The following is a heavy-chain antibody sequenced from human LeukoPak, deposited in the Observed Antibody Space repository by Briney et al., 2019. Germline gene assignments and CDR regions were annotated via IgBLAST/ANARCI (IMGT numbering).Heavy chain of an antibody. CDR1: GFTFSNAW. Sequence: GGSLRLSCAASGFTFSNAWMSWVRQAPGKGLEWVGRIKSKTDGGTTDYAAPVKCRFTISRDDSKNTLYLQMNSLKTEDTAVYYCTTSVVVAPLAFDYWGQGTLVTVSS. CDR3: TTSVVVAPLAFDY. D-gene: IGHD2-15*01. J-gene: IGHJ4*02. CDR2: IKSKTDGGTT. V-gene: IGHV3-15*01.